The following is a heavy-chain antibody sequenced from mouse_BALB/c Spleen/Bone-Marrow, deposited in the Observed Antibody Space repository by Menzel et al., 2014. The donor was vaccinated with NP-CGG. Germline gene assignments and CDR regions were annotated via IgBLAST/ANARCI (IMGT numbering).Heavy chain of an antibody. D-gene: IGHD4-1*01. CDR3: ARNWVYFDY. J-gene: IGHJ2*01. Sequence: LVESGAELVKPGAPVKLSCKDSGYTFTSYWMNWVQQRPGRVLAWIGRIDSSDSETHYNQKFKDKATLTVDKTSSTAYIQLSSLTSDDSAVYYCARNWVYFDYWGQGTTLTVSS. CDR1: GYTFTSYW. CDR2: IDSSDSET. V-gene: IGHV1-69*02.